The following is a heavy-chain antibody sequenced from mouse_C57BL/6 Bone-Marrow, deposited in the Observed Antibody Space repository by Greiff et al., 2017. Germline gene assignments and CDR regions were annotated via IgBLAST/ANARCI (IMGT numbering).Heavy chain of an antibody. CDR2: INPSNGGT. D-gene: IGHD1-1*01. CDR1: GYTFTSYW. V-gene: IGHV1-53*01. CDR3: ARPMPYGSSTYFDY. J-gene: IGHJ2*01. Sequence: QVQLQQPGTELVKPGASVKLSCKASGYTFTSYWMHWVQQRPGQGLEWIGNINPSNGGTNYNEKFKSKATLTVDKSSSTAYMQLSSLTSEDSAVYDCARPMPYGSSTYFDYWGQGTTLTVSS.